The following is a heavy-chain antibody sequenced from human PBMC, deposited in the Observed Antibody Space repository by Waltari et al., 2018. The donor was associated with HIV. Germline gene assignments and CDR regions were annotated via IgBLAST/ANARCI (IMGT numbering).Heavy chain of an antibody. CDR2: IRYDGSNK. D-gene: IGHD3-3*01. CDR1: EFTFSTFG. CDR3: AKDFRTINDFWSGYLDY. Sequence: QVQLVESGGGLVQPGGSLRLSCAASEFTFSTFGLHWVRQAPGKGLEWVAFIRYDGSNKYYADSVKGRFTISRDNSKNTLYLQMNSLRPEDTAVYYCAKDFRTINDFWSGYLDYWGQGTLVTVSS. J-gene: IGHJ4*02. V-gene: IGHV3-30*02.